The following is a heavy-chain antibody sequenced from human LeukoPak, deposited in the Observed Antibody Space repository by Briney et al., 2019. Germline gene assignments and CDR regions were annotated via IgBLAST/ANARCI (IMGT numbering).Heavy chain of an antibody. CDR1: GDSINSYY. CDR3: ARDLNHGFNYYYYGLEV. Sequence: SETLSLTCTVSGDSINSYYWSWIRQPPGKGLEWIGYIYFSGNTKYNPSLKNRVTISVDRSKSQYYLTRRSVTAADTAVYYCARDLNHGFNYYYYGLEVWGQGTTVTVSS. D-gene: IGHD3-9*01. CDR2: IYFSGNT. J-gene: IGHJ6*02. V-gene: IGHV4-59*01.